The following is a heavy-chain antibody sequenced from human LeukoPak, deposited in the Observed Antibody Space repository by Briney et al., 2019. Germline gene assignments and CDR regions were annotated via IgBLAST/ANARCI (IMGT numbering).Heavy chain of an antibody. CDR2: MYSGGDT. CDR3: ARDHYSGGWFRGFDC. D-gene: IGHD6-19*01. J-gene: IGHJ4*02. CDR1: GFSVTNTY. Sequence: GGSLRLSCAASGFSVTNTYVSWVRQAPGKGLEWVSLMYSGGDTYYAGSVKGRFTISRDNSKNTLSLQMTRLRAEDTAVYYCARDHYSGGWFRGFDCWGQGTLVTVSS. V-gene: IGHV3-53*01.